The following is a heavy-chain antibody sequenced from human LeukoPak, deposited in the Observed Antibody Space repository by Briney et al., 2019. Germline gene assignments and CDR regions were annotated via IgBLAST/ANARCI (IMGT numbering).Heavy chain of an antibody. CDR3: ATSWGPDTSAFRWGRDGMDV. Sequence: GGSLRLSCAVSGLTFNNYAMSWVRQAPGKGPEWVSAISKSGDHTYYAASAKGRFTIYRDNSKNTQYLQMNSLRAEDTAVYYCATSWGPDTSAFRWGRDGMDVWGQGTTVIVS. V-gene: IGHV3-23*01. CDR2: ISKSGDHT. CDR1: GLTFNNYA. J-gene: IGHJ6*02. D-gene: IGHD3-16*01.